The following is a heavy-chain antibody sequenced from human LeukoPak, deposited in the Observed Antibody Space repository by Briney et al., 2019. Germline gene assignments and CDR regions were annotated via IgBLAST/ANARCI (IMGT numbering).Heavy chain of an antibody. D-gene: IGHD6-19*01. CDR3: ARDPTSAVLIAVAPFDAFDI. V-gene: IGHV1-18*01. CDR2: ITAYNCNT. J-gene: IGHJ3*02. Sequence: GASVKVFCKVSGYTFPSYGISWVRQAPGQGLEWMGWITAYNCNTNYAQKLQGKVTMTADTSTSTAYMELRSLRSDDTAVYYCARDPTSAVLIAVAPFDAFDIWGQGTIVTVSS. CDR1: GYTFPSYG.